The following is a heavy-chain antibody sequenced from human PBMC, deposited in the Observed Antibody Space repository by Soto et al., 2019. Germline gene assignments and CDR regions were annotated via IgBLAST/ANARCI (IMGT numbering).Heavy chain of an antibody. Sequence: GGSLRLSCAASGFTFSSYAMSWVRQAPGKGLEWVSAISGSGGSTYYADSVKGRFTISRDNSKNTLYLQMNSLRAEDTAVYYCASLQGIIVVVVAATFDYWGQGTLVTVSS. CDR3: ASLQGIIVVVVAATFDY. D-gene: IGHD2-15*01. CDR2: ISGSGGST. J-gene: IGHJ4*02. CDR1: GFTFSSYA. V-gene: IGHV3-23*01.